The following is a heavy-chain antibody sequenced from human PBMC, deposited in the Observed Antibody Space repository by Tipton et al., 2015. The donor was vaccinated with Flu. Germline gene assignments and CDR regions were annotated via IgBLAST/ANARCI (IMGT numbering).Heavy chain of an antibody. Sequence: TLSLTCAVSGDSISSRYYWGWIRQPPGRGLEWIGNIHHSGNTYYNPSLKSRVTISVDTSKNQFSLKLNSVTAADTAVYYCARGPSHCSGGSCYDNWGQGTLVTVSS. CDR1: GDSISSRYY. J-gene: IGHJ4*02. CDR2: IHHSGNT. V-gene: IGHV4-38-2*01. D-gene: IGHD2-15*01. CDR3: ARGPSHCSGGSCYDN.